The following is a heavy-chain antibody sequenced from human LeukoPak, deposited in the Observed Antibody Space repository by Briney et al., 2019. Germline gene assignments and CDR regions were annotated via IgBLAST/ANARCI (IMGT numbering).Heavy chain of an antibody. CDR3: VRGPYDFWSGYYTRWFDP. CDR2: INHSGST. J-gene: IGHJ5*02. CDR1: GGSFSGYY. V-gene: IGHV4-34*01. D-gene: IGHD3-3*01. Sequence: SETLSLTCAVYGGSFSGYYWSWIRQPPGKVLEWIGEINHSGSTNYNPSLKSRVTISLDTSKNQFSLKLSSVNAADTAVYYCVRGPYDFWSGYYTRWFDPWGQETLVTVSS.